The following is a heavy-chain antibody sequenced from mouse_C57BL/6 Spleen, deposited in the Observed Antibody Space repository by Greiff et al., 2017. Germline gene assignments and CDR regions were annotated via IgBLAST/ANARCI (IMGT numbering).Heavy chain of an antibody. V-gene: IGHV1-39*01. J-gene: IGHJ3*01. CDR3: ARSSSGYDWFAY. D-gene: IGHD2-2*01. CDR1: GYSFTDYN. Sequence: EVQLQQSGPELVKPGASVKISCKASGYSFTDYNMNWVKQSHGKSLEWIGVINPNYGTTSYNQKFKGKATLTVDKSSSTAYMQLISLTSEDAAVYYCARSSSGYDWFAYWGQGTLVTVSA. CDR2: INPNYGTT.